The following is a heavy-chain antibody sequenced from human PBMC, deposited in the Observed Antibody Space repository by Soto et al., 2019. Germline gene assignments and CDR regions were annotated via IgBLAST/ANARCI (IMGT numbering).Heavy chain of an antibody. V-gene: IGHV3-33*01. D-gene: IGHD4-17*01. CDR1: GFTFSSYG. J-gene: IGHJ4*02. CDR2: IWYDGSNK. Sequence: GGSLRLSCVASGFTFSSYGMHWVRQAPGKGLEWVAVIWYDGSNKYYADSVKGRFTISRDNSKNTLYLQMNSLRAEDTAVYYCARDYLDDYGAFDYWGQGTLVTVSS. CDR3: ARDYLDDYGAFDY.